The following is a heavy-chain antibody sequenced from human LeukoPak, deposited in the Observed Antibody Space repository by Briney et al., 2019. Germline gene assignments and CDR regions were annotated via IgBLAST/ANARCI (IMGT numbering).Heavy chain of an antibody. CDR2: ISSNGGST. CDR3: ARVPSTNGAH. J-gene: IGHJ4*02. CDR1: GFTFSSYA. D-gene: IGHD2-8*01. Sequence: GGSLRLSCSASGFTFSSYAMHWVRQAPGQGLEYVSAISSNGGSTYYADSVKGRFTISRDNSKNTLYLQMSSLRAEDTAVYYCARVPSTNGAHWGQGTLVTVSS. V-gene: IGHV3-64D*06.